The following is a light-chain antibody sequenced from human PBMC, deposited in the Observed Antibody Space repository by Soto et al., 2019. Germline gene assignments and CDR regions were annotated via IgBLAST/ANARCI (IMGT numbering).Light chain of an antibody. V-gene: IGKV3-20*01. CDR1: QSVNNN. J-gene: IGKJ4*01. CDR2: GAS. CDR3: QQFSSYPLT. Sequence: ELVMTQSPATLSVSPGERATLSCRASQSVNNNLAWYQQKPGQAPRLLIYGASSRATGIPDRFSGGGSGTDFTLTISRLEPEDFAVYYCQQFSSYPLTFGGGTKVDIK.